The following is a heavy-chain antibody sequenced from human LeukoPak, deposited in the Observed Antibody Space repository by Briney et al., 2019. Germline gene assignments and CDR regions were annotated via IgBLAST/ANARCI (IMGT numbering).Heavy chain of an antibody. CDR3: AKRSLYYYYGMDV. Sequence: GGSLRPSCAASGFTFSSYGMHWVRQAPGKGLEWVAVISYDGSNKYYADSVKGRFTISRDNSKNTLYLQMNSLRAEDTAVYYCAKRSLYYYYGMDVWGQGTTVTVSS. V-gene: IGHV3-30*18. J-gene: IGHJ6*02. CDR1: GFTFSSYG. CDR2: ISYDGSNK. D-gene: IGHD2/OR15-2a*01.